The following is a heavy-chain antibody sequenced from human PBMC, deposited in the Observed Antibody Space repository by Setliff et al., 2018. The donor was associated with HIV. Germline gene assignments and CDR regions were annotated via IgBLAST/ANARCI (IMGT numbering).Heavy chain of an antibody. CDR3: RSSAWYGGDAFDL. CDR2: INHSGST. V-gene: IGHV4-34*01. J-gene: IGHJ3*01. CDR1: GESFSGYH. D-gene: IGHD6-19*01. Sequence: PSETLSLTCAVYGESFSGYHWSWIRQPPGKGLEWIGEINHSGSTSYNPSVKSRVTISLDTSKSHFSLRLNSVTAADTSVYYCRSSAWYGGDAFDLWGQGTMVTV.